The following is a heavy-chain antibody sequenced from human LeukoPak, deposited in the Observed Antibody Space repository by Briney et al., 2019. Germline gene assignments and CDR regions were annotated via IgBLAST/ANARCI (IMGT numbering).Heavy chain of an antibody. CDR1: GYSFTSYW. D-gene: IGHD3-3*01. V-gene: IGHV5-51*01. CDR2: IYPGDSDT. J-gene: IGHJ6*02. CDR3: ARLSYDFWSGYPYGMDV. Sequence: GGSLKISCKGSGYSFTSYWIGWVRQMPGKGLEWMGIIYPGDSDTRYSPSFQGQVTISADKSISTAYLQWSSLKASDTAMYYCARLSYDFWSGYPYGMDVWGQGTTVTVSS.